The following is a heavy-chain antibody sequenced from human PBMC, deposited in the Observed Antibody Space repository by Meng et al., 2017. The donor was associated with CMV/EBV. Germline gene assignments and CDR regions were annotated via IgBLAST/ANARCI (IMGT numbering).Heavy chain of an antibody. CDR3: ASTARNYYYYGMDV. D-gene: IGHD2-21*02. CDR2: IYSGGST. Sequence: GGFLRPSCAASGFTVSSNYMSWVRQAPGKGLEWVSVIYSGGSTYYADSVKGRFTISRDNSKNTLYLQMNSLRPEDTAVYYCASTARNYYYYGMDVWGQGTT. V-gene: IGHV3-66*02. CDR1: GFTVSSNY. J-gene: IGHJ6*02.